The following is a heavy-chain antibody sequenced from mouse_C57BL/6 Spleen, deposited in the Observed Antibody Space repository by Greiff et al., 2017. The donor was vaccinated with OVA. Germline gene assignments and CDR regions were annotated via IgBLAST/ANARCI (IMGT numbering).Heavy chain of an antibody. V-gene: IGHV2-6*01. CDR3: SRDDDEGAMDY. D-gene: IGHD2-3*01. J-gene: IGHJ4*01. Sequence: VKLQESGPGLVAPSQSLSITCTVSGFSLTSYGVDWVRQSPGKGLEWLGVIWGVGGTNYNSALKSRLSISNDNSKSQVFLKMNSLHTNDTAMYNCSRDDDEGAMDYWGQGTSVTVSS. CDR2: IWGVGGT. CDR1: GFSLTSYG.